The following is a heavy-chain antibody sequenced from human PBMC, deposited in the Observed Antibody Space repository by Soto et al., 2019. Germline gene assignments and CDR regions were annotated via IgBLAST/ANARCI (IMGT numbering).Heavy chain of an antibody. Sequence: WASVKVSCKASGYDFTAYDINWVRQASGQGLEWMGWMNPINGATGSARRFQGRVSMTRNTATGTAYMELTSLRLDDTAVYYCGRGPSPRAPAGGTPYYYAMDVWGQGTTVTVSS. CDR1: GYDFTAYD. CDR3: GRGPSPRAPAGGTPYYYAMDV. D-gene: IGHD6-13*01. V-gene: IGHV1-8*02. J-gene: IGHJ6*02. CDR2: MNPINGAT.